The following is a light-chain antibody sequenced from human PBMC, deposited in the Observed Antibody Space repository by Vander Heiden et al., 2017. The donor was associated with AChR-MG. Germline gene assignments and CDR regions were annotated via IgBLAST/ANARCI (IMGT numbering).Light chain of an antibody. J-gene: IGLJ2*01. CDR2: DVS. V-gene: IGLV2-11*01. CDR3: CSYAGRYALVV. CDR1: SIVVGGYNY. Sequence: QSALTQPRPVSGSPGQPVTISCTATSIVVGGYNYVSWYHQHPGKAPKRRCYDVSKRPSGVPDRFPGSKSGNTASLIISGLQAEDEANDDCCSYAGRYALVVFGGGTNLTVL.